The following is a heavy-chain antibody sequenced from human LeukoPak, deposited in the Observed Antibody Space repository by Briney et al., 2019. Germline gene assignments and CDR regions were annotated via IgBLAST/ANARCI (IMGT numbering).Heavy chain of an antibody. CDR3: AKDIVGTGYYFGMDV. CDR1: GVSFSNYA. V-gene: IGHV3-23*01. J-gene: IGHJ6*02. Sequence: PGGSLRLSCAASGVSFSNYAMNWVRQAPGKGLEWVSVISSTGGRINYADSVKGRFTISRDNSKNTVSLQMNSLRAEDTAVYYCAKDIVGTGYYFGMDVWGQGTTVTVSS. D-gene: IGHD5-12*01. CDR2: ISSTGGRI.